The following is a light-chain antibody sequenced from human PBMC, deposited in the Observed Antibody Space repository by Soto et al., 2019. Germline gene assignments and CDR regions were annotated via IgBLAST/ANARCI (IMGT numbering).Light chain of an antibody. CDR3: QTWGTDIVV. CDR2: LNSDGSH. V-gene: IGLV4-69*01. CDR1: SGHSSYA. J-gene: IGLJ2*01. Sequence: QSVLPQSPSASASLGASVKLTCTLTSGHSSYAIAWHQQQPEKGPRYLMKLNSDGSHSKGDGIPDRFSGSSSGAERYLTISSLQSEDEADYYCQTWGTDIVVFGGGTKLTVL.